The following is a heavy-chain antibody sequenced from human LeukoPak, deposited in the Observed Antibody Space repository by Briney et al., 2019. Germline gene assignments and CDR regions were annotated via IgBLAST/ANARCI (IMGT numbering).Heavy chain of an antibody. V-gene: IGHV4-38-2*02. CDR1: GYSISSGYY. D-gene: IGHD3-22*01. J-gene: IGHJ3*02. Sequence: SETLSLTCTGSGYSISSGYYWGWIRQPPGKGLEWIGSIYHSGSTYHNPSLKSRATISLDTSKNQFSLKLSSVTAADTAVYYCARRQYYYDSSGATHGAFDIWGQGTMVTVSS. CDR3: ARRQYYYDSSGATHGAFDI. CDR2: IYHSGST.